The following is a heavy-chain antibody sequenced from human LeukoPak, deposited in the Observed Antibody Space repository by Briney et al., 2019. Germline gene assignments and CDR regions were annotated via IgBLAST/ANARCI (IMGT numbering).Heavy chain of an antibody. D-gene: IGHD3-22*01. Sequence: PGGSLRLSCAASGFTFSSYSMNWVRQAPGKGLEWVSYISSSSSTIYYADSVKGRFTISRDNAKNSLYLQMNSLRDEDTAVYYCARDQQATWYYYDSSGYYGNLDYWGQGTLVPVSS. CDR1: GFTFSSYS. CDR2: ISSSSSTI. J-gene: IGHJ4*02. V-gene: IGHV3-48*02. CDR3: ARDQQATWYYYDSSGYYGNLDY.